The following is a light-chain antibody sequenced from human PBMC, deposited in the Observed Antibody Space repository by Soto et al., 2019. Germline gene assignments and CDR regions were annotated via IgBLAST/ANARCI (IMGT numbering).Light chain of an antibody. CDR3: QQYYRSSIT. V-gene: IGKV1-5*03. CDR1: QSISSW. CDR2: KAS. Sequence: DIQMTPSPSTLSASVGDRVTITCRASQSISSWLAWYQQKPGKAPKLLIYKASNLESGVPSRFSGSGSGTEFTLTISSLQPDDFATYYCQQYYRSSITFGQGTRLEIK. J-gene: IGKJ5*01.